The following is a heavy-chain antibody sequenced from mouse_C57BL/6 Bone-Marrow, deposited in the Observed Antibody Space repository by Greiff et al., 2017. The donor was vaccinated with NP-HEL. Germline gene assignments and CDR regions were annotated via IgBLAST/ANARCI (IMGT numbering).Heavy chain of an antibody. Sequence: VQLKESGPELVKPGDSVKISCKASGYSFTGYFMNWVMQSHGKSLEWIGRINPYNGDTFYNQKFKGKATLTVDKSSSTAHMELRSLTSEDSAVYYCAREEAYSNYDAMDYWGQGTSVTVSS. CDR3: AREEAYSNYDAMDY. CDR1: GYSFTGYF. V-gene: IGHV1-20*01. D-gene: IGHD2-5*01. CDR2: INPYNGDT. J-gene: IGHJ4*01.